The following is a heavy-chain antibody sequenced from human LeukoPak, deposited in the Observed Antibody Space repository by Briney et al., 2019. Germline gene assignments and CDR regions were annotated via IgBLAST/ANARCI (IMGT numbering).Heavy chain of an antibody. Sequence: GGSLRLSCAASGLTFSNYAMTWVRQAPGKGLEWISSITGRGGASYTDSVKGRFTVYRDNSRNTLYLQMNSLRVGDTALYYCAKDPNGDYVGAFDSWGQGTMVTVSS. CDR1: GLTFSNYA. J-gene: IGHJ3*01. CDR3: AKDPNGDYVGAFDS. CDR2: ITGRGGA. V-gene: IGHV3-23*01. D-gene: IGHD4-17*01.